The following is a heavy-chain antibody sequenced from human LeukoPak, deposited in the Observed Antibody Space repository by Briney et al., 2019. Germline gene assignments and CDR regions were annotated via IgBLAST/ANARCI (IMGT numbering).Heavy chain of an antibody. V-gene: IGHV4-4*07. Sequence: PSETLSLTCTVSGGSISSYYWSWIRQPAGKGLEWIGRIYTSGSTNYNPSLKSRVTMSVDTSKNQFSLKLSSVTAADTAVYYCARFVVVTAPDAFDIWGQGTMVTVSS. CDR2: IYTSGST. J-gene: IGHJ3*02. D-gene: IGHD2-21*02. CDR1: GGSISSYY. CDR3: ARFVVVTAPDAFDI.